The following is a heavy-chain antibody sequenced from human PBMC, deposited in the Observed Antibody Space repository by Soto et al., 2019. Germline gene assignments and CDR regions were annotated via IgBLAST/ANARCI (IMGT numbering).Heavy chain of an antibody. V-gene: IGHV4-4*02. CDR2: IYHSGST. CDR3: ASVEALSDAFDI. Sequence: QVQLQESGPGLVKPSGTLSLTCAVSSGSISSSNWWSWVRQPPGKGLEWIGEIYHSGSTNYNPSLKSRVTISVDKSKNQISLKLSSVTAAYTAVYYCASVEALSDAFDIWGQGTMVTVSS. J-gene: IGHJ3*02. CDR1: SGSISSSNW.